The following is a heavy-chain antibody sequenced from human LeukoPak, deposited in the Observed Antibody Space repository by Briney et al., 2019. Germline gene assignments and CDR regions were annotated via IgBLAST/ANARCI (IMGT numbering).Heavy chain of an antibody. CDR3: ARGHPEYVYYYYMDV. CDR2: INHSGST. J-gene: IGHJ6*03. V-gene: IGHV4-34*01. CDR1: GFTFSSYW. D-gene: IGHD2/OR15-2a*01. Sequence: GSLRLSCAASGFTFSSYWMSWVRQPPGKGLEWIGEINHSGSTNYNPSLKSRVTISVDTSKNQFSLKLSSVTAADTAVYYCARGHPEYVYYYYMDVWGKGTTVTVSS.